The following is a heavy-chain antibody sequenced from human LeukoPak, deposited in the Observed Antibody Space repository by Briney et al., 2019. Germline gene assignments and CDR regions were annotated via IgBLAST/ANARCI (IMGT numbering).Heavy chain of an antibody. CDR1: GGSFSGYY. V-gene: IGHV4-34*01. Sequence: SETLSLTCAVYGGSFSGYYWSWIRQPPGKGLEWIGEINHSGSTNYNPSLKSRVTISVDTSKNQFSLKLSSVTAADTAVYYCARTRGYSYNAWFDPWGQGTLVTVSS. CDR3: ARTRGYSYNAWFDP. CDR2: INHSGST. J-gene: IGHJ5*02. D-gene: IGHD5-18*01.